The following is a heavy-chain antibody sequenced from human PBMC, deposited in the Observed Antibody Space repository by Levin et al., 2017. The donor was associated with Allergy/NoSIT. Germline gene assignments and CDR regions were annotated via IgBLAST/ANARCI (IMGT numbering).Heavy chain of an antibody. CDR2: ISGSGGST. CDR1: GFTFSSYA. D-gene: IGHD3-3*01. Sequence: GGSLRLSCAASGFTFSSYAMSWVRQAPGKGLEWVSAISGSGGSTYYADSVKGRFTISRDNSKNTLYLQMNSLRAEDTAVYYCAKETIPTPQDYYDYGMDVWGQGTTVTVSS. V-gene: IGHV3-23*01. CDR3: AKETIPTPQDYYDYGMDV. J-gene: IGHJ6*02.